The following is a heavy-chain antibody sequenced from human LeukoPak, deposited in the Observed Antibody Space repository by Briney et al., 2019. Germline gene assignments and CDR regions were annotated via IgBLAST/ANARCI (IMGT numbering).Heavy chain of an antibody. J-gene: IGHJ4*02. CDR3: AKDIGSRLWYFDY. Sequence: PGGSLRLSCAASGFTFSSYGMHWVRQAPGKGLEWVAFIRYDGSNKYYADSVKGRFTISRDNSKNTLYLQMNSLRADDTAVYYCAKDIGSRLWYFDYWGQGTLVTVSS. V-gene: IGHV3-30*02. CDR1: GFTFSSYG. CDR2: IRYDGSNK. D-gene: IGHD1-26*01.